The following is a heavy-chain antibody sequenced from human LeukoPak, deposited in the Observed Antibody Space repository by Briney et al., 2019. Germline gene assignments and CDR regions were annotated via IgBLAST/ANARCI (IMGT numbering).Heavy chain of an antibody. Sequence: LETLSLTCTVSGGSISSYYWSWIRQPPGKGLEWIGYIYYSGSTNYNPSLKSRVTISVDTSKNQFSLKLSSVTAADTAVSYCARVVVGATLDYYYHYVDVWGKGTTVTVSS. CDR2: IYYSGST. V-gene: IGHV4-59*01. CDR1: GGSISSYY. D-gene: IGHD1-26*01. CDR3: ARVVVGATLDYYYHYVDV. J-gene: IGHJ6*03.